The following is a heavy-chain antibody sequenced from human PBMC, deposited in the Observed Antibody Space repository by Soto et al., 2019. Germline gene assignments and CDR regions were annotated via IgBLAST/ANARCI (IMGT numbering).Heavy chain of an antibody. V-gene: IGHV4-34*01. CDR1: GGSFSGYY. CDR3: ARGSRYYYYGSGSPQHNWFDP. Sequence: SETLSLTCAVYGGSFSGYYWSWIRQPPGKGLEWIGEINHSGSTNYNPSLKSRVTISVDTSKNQFSLKLSSVTAADTAVYYCARGSRYYYYGSGSPQHNWFDPWGQGTLVTVSS. J-gene: IGHJ5*02. D-gene: IGHD3-10*01. CDR2: INHSGST.